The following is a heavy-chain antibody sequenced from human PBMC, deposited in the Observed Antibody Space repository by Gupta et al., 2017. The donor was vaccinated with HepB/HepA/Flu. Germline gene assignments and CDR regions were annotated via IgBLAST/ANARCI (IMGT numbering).Heavy chain of an antibody. Sequence: QVQLVQSGAEVKKPGSSVKVSCKASGGTFSSYAISWVRQASGQGLEWMGGIIPIFGTANYAQKFQGRVTITADESTSTAYMELSSLRSEDTAVYYCARSDIVVVPAAPNPYYYYYYMDVWGKGTTVTVSS. CDR2: IIPIFGTA. CDR1: GGTFSSYA. V-gene: IGHV1-69*01. D-gene: IGHD2-2*01. J-gene: IGHJ6*03. CDR3: ARSDIVVVPAAPNPYYYYYYMDV.